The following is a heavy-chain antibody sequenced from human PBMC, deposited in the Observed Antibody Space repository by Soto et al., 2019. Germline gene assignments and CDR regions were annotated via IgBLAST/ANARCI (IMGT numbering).Heavy chain of an antibody. CDR3: ARGVSSSDNGMDV. CDR2: ISSRSYTI. Sequence: EVQLVESGGGLVQPGGSLRLSCAASGFSFRTYSMNWVRQAPGKGLEWVSYISSRSYTIYYVDSVKGRFTISRDNAKKSLYLQMNSLRDEDTAVYYCARGVSSSDNGMDVWGQGTTVTVSS. D-gene: IGHD6-6*01. V-gene: IGHV3-48*02. CDR1: GFSFRTYS. J-gene: IGHJ6*02.